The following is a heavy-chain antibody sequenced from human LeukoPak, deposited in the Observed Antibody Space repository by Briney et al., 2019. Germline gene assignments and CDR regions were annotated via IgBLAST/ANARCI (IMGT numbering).Heavy chain of an antibody. J-gene: IGHJ6*02. Sequence: AASVKVSCKASGYTFTSYDINWVRQAPGQGLEWMGWMNPNSGNTGYAQKFQGRDTMTRNTTISTAYMELSSLRSEDTAVYYCARAGYCSSTSCYTFHYYYYYGMDVWGQGTTVTVSS. CDR3: ARAGYCSSTSCYTFHYYYYYGMDV. CDR2: MNPNSGNT. V-gene: IGHV1-8*01. D-gene: IGHD2-2*02. CDR1: GYTFTSYD.